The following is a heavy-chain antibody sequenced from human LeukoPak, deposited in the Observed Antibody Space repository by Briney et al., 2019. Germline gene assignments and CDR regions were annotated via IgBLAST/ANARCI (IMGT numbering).Heavy chain of an antibody. D-gene: IGHD4-11*01. J-gene: IGHJ5*02. CDR2: IYYSGST. CDR1: GGSISTDY. Sequence: PSETLSVTCAFSGGSISTDYWSWVRQPPGKGLQWIGYIYYSGSTNYNPSLKSRVTISLNTAKNQFSLRLRSVTAADTAVYYCARRVAVGNYFDPWGQGTLVTVSS. V-gene: IGHV4-59*08. CDR3: ARRVAVGNYFDP.